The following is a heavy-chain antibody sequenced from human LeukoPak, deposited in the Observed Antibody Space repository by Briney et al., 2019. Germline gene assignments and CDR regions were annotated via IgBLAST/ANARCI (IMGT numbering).Heavy chain of an antibody. CDR2: ISGSGGST. CDR3: AKDPSYTRNDVDY. Sequence: GGSLRLSCAASGFPFSSYAMSWVRHAPGKGLEWVSSISGSGGSTYYADSVKGRFTISRDNSKTRLDLQMHSLRAEDTAVYYCAKDPSYTRNDVDYWGQGTLVTVSS. V-gene: IGHV3-23*01. J-gene: IGHJ4*02. CDR1: GFPFSSYA. D-gene: IGHD1-1*01.